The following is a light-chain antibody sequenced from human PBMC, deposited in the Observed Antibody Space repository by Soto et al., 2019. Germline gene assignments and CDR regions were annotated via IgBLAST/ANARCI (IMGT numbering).Light chain of an antibody. V-gene: IGLV2-14*01. CDR2: EVS. CDR3: SSYTSSSTPYV. CDR1: SSDVGGYNY. J-gene: IGLJ1*01. Sequence: QSALTQPASVSGSPGQSITISFTGTSSDVGGYNYVSWYQQHPGKAPKLMIYEVSNRPSGVSNRVSGSKSGNTASLTISGLQAEDEADYYCSSYTSSSTPYVFGTGTKLTVL.